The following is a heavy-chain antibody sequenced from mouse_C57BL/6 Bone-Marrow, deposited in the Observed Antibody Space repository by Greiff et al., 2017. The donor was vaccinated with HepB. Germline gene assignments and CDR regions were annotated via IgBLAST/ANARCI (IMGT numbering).Heavy chain of an antibody. J-gene: IGHJ3*01. CDR1: GFTFTDYY. D-gene: IGHD1-1*01. CDR3: GGGDYYGSSPFAY. V-gene: IGHV1-36*01. CDR2: VYPYNGGT. Sequence: VQLQQSGPVLVKPGPSVKISCKASGFTFTDYYMHWVKQSHGKSLEWIGLVYPYNGGTSYNQKFKGKATLTVDTSSSTAYMELNSLTSEDSAVYYCGGGDYYGSSPFAYWGQGTLVTVSA.